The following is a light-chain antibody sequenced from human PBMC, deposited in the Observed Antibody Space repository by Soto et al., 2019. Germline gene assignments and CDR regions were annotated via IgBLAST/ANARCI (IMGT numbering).Light chain of an antibody. J-gene: IGLJ1*01. V-gene: IGLV2-14*01. CDR3: SSFTSSVTYV. Sequence: SVLTQPASVSGSPGQSITISCTGTSSDVGGHNSVSWYRQDPGKAPKLMIYDVSNRPSGVSDRFSGSKSGNTASLTISGLQIEDEADYYCSSFTSSVTYVFGTGTRSPS. CDR1: SSDVGGHNS. CDR2: DVS.